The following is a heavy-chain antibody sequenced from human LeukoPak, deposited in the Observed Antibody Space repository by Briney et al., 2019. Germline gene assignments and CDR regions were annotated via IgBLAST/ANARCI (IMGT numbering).Heavy chain of an antibody. CDR3: ARSPRGYGSQPKTFDY. V-gene: IGHV4-39*01. CDR1: GGSINSSNYY. D-gene: IGHD1-1*01. J-gene: IGHJ4*02. CDR2: MYYSGST. Sequence: SETLSLTCTVSGGSINSSNYYWGSIRQPPGEGLEWIGSMYYSGSTYYNPSLKSRVTISVETSKNQFSLKLSSVTAADTAVYYCARSPRGYGSQPKTFDYWGQGTLVTVSS.